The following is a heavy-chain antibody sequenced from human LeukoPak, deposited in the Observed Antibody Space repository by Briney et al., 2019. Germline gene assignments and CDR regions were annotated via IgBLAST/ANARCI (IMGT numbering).Heavy chain of an antibody. CDR1: GYTFTGYY. CDR2: INPNSGDT. V-gene: IGHV1-2*02. CDR3: ARDGAGYSSGWYFDY. Sequence: GASVKVSCKASGYTFTGYYMHWVRQAPGQGLEWRGWINPNSGDTHYAQKVQGRVTMTTDTSTSTAYMELSSLRSEDTAVYYCARDGAGYSSGWYFDYWGRGTLVTVSS. D-gene: IGHD6-19*01. J-gene: IGHJ4*02.